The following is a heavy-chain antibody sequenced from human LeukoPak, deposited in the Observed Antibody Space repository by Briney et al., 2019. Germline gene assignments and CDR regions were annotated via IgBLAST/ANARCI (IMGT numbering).Heavy chain of an antibody. CDR3: VRGDNRDY. CDR2: IGKTGRDM. Sequence: GGSLRLSCAASGFSFSTSTMNWVRQAPGKGLEWISSIGKTGRDMYYANSVRGRFTISRDSAKNSLFLVMDSLRVEDTSVYYCVRGDNRDYWGQGTLVTVSS. D-gene: IGHD1-14*01. J-gene: IGHJ4*02. V-gene: IGHV3-21*01. CDR1: GFSFSTST.